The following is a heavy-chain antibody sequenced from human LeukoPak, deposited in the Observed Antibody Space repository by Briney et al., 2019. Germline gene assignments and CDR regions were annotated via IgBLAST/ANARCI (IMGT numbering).Heavy chain of an antibody. V-gene: IGHV3-30*18. CDR1: GFTFSSYG. J-gene: IGHJ3*02. D-gene: IGHD1-26*01. Sequence: GRSLRLSCAASGFTFSSYGMHWVRQAPGKGLEWVAVISYDGSNKYHADSVKGRFTISRDNSKNTLYLQMNGLRAEDTAVYYCAKTPYSGSLRAFDIWGQGTMVTVSS. CDR2: ISYDGSNK. CDR3: AKTPYSGSLRAFDI.